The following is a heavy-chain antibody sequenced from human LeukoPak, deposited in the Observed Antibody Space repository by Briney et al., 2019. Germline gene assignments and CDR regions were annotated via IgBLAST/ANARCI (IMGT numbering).Heavy chain of an antibody. V-gene: IGHV3-30-3*01. CDR3: ARDARTYSRAAAGTFSY. CDR2: ISYDGSNK. Sequence: GGSLRLSCAASGFTFSSYAMPWVRQAPGKGLEWVAVISYDGSNKYYADSVKGRFTISRDNSKNTLYLQMNSLRAEDTAVYYCARDARTYSRAAAGTFSYWGQGTLVTVSS. J-gene: IGHJ4*02. CDR1: GFTFSSYA. D-gene: IGHD6-13*01.